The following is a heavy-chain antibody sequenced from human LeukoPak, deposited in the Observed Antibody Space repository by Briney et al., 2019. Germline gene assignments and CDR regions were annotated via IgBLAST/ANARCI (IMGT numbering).Heavy chain of an antibody. Sequence: PGRSLRLSCVVSGFSFRNYGMHWVRQAPGQGLEWVAVIWSDGNTKYYADSVKGRFTISRDSSKNTLYLEVNSLKAEDTAAYYCARRRVSYYDSSGYYPDFDYWGQGTLVTVSS. CDR3: ARRRVSYYDSSGYYPDFDY. D-gene: IGHD3-22*01. CDR1: GFSFRNYG. V-gene: IGHV3-33*01. CDR2: IWSDGNTK. J-gene: IGHJ4*02.